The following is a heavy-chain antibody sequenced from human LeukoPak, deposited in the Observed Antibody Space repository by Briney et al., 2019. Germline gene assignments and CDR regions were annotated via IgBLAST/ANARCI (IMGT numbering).Heavy chain of an antibody. CDR1: GYTFTSYA. Sequence: ASVKVSCKASGYTFTSYAMNWVRQAPGQGLEWMGWINTNTGNPTYAQGFTGRFVFSLDTSVSTAYLQISRLKAEDTAVYYCARGSAVAAPNRFAYWGQGPLVPVSS. V-gene: IGHV7-4-1*02. J-gene: IGHJ4*02. CDR3: ARGSAVAAPNRFAY. D-gene: IGHD3-10*01. CDR2: INTNTGNP.